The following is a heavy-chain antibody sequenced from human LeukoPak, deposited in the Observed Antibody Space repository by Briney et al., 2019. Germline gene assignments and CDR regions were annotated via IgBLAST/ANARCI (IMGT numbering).Heavy chain of an antibody. J-gene: IGHJ4*02. CDR1: GYSISSNHW. CDR3: ARAGGADSPQDLDY. CDR2: IFYAGST. D-gene: IGHD3-22*01. V-gene: IGHV4-28*03. Sequence: SETLSLTCAVSGYSISSNHWWGWIRQPPGKGLEWIGYIFYAGSTYYNPSLKSRVTMSVDTSKNQFSLRLTSVTAADTAVYYCARAGGADSPQDLDYWGQGILVTVSS.